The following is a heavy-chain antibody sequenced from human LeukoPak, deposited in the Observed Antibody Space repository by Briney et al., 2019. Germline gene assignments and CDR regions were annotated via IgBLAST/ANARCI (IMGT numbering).Heavy chain of an antibody. CDR2: IYTSGST. D-gene: IGHD2-15*01. CDR1: GGSISSYY. J-gene: IGHJ4*02. V-gene: IGHV4-4*09. Sequence: PSETLSLTCTVSGGSISSYYWSWIRQPPGKGLEWIGYIYTSGSTNYNPSLKSRVTISVDTSKNQFSLKLSSVTAADTAVYYCGRHPTWGRYCRNRGCFGFPEYYFEYSRQGTLVTVSS. CDR3: GRHPTWGRYCRNRGCFGFPEYYFEY.